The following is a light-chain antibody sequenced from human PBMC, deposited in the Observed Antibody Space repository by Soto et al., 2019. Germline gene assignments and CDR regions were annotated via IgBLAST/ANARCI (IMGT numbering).Light chain of an antibody. CDR2: DVS. V-gene: IGLV2-11*01. CDR1: SSDVGGYNY. J-gene: IGLJ2*01. Sequence: QSALTQPRSVSGSPGQSVTISCTGTSSDVGGYNYVSWYQQHPGKAPKLMIYDVSKRPSGVPDRFSGSKSGNTASVAISGLQAEDEAEYYCCSYAGNYTLLFGGGTKVTVL. CDR3: CSYAGNYTLL.